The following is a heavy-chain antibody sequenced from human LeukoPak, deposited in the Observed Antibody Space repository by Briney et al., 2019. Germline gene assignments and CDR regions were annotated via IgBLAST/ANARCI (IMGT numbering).Heavy chain of an antibody. V-gene: IGHV1-2*02. CDR2: INPNSGGT. D-gene: IGHD2-21*01. CDR1: GYTFSAYY. CDR3: ARGGGTYHVDY. Sequence: GASVKVSCKASGYTFSAYYMHWVRQAPGEGLEWMGWINPNSGGTKYAQKSQGRVTMTRDTSISTVYMELSSLRSDDTAVYYCARGGGTYHVDYWGQGTLVTVSS. J-gene: IGHJ4*02.